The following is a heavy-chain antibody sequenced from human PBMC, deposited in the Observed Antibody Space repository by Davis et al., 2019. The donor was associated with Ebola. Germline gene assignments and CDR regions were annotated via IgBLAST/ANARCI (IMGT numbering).Heavy chain of an antibody. D-gene: IGHD6-19*01. CDR2: MNPNSGNT. Sequence: ASVKVSCKASGYTFTSYDINWVRQATGQGLEWMGWMNPNSGNTGYAQKFQGRITMTRNISITTAYMELNSLRAEDTAVYYCARFRLYSSGWYVGYWGQGTLVTVSS. V-gene: IGHV1-8*01. J-gene: IGHJ4*02. CDR3: ARFRLYSSGWYVGY. CDR1: GYTFTSYD.